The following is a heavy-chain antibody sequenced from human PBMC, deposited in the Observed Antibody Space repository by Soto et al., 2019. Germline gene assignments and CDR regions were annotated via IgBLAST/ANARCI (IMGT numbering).Heavy chain of an antibody. CDR1: GGSISSYY. V-gene: IGHV4-59*08. D-gene: IGHD4-17*01. CDR3: ARHGRGTTVTTRLFFFDY. CDR2: IYYSGST. Sequence: SETLSLTCPVSGGSISSYYWSWIRQPPGKGLEWIGYIYYSGSTNYNPSLKSRVTISVDTSKNQFSLKLSSVTAADTAVYYCARHGRGTTVTTRLFFFDYWGQGTLVTVSS. J-gene: IGHJ4*02.